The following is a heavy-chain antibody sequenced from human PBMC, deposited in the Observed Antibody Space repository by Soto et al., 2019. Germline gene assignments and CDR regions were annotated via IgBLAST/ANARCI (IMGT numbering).Heavy chain of an antibody. Sequence: SETLSLTCTVSGGSISSSSYYWGWIRQPPGKGLEWIGSIYYSGSTYYNPSLKSRVTISVDTSKNQFSLKLSSVIAADTAVYYCARLLHNYYMDVWGKGTTVTVSS. CDR1: GGSISSSSYY. V-gene: IGHV4-39*01. CDR2: IYYSGST. CDR3: ARLLHNYYMDV. D-gene: IGHD4-4*01. J-gene: IGHJ6*03.